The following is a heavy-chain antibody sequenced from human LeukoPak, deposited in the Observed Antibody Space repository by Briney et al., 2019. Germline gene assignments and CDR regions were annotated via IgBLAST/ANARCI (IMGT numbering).Heavy chain of an antibody. CDR2: ISAYNGNT. D-gene: IGHD2-2*01. J-gene: IGHJ5*02. Sequence: ASVKVSCKASGYTFTSYGISWVRQAPGQGLEWMGWISAYNGNTNYAQKLQGRVTMTTDTSTSTAYMELRSLRSDGTAVYYCARGVDCSSTSCYASYNWFDPWGQGTLVTVSS. CDR3: ARGVDCSSTSCYASYNWFDP. CDR1: GYTFTSYG. V-gene: IGHV1-18*01.